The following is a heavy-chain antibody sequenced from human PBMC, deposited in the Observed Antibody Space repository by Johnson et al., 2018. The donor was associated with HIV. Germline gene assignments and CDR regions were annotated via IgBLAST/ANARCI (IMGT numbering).Heavy chain of an antibody. D-gene: IGHD2-15*01. CDR3: ARAWSAAHCYSAQAFDI. J-gene: IGHJ3*02. Sequence: QVQLVESGGGVVQPGRSLRLSCAASGFTFSSYGMHWVRQAPGKGLEWVAVIWYDGSNKYYADSVKGRFTISRDNSKNSLYVQMNSLRAGDTAVYCCARAWSAAHCYSAQAFDIWGQGTMVTVSS. CDR2: IWYDGSNK. CDR1: GFTFSSYG. V-gene: IGHV3-33*01.